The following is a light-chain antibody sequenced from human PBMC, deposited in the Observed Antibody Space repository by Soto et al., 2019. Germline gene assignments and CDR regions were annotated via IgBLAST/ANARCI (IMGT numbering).Light chain of an antibody. V-gene: IGKV3-15*01. CDR1: QSLSSS. J-gene: IGKJ5*01. Sequence: MTQAPSTLSASIGDRVIITCRASQSLSSSLAWYQQKPGQAPRLLIYGASTRATGIPARFSGSGSGTEFTLTISSLQSEDFAVYFCQQYNNWPLITFGQGTRLEI. CDR2: GAS. CDR3: QQYNNWPLIT.